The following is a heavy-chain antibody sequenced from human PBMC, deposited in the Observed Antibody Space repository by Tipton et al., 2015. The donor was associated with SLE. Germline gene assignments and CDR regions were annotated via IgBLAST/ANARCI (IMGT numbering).Heavy chain of an antibody. CDR1: GDSVRGSY. J-gene: IGHJ3*02. CDR2: MYNTVSA. D-gene: IGHD2-21*01. Sequence: TLSLTCTVSGDSVRGSYWSWIRQSPGKGLEWIAFMYNTVSANYNPSFKSRVTMSPDTSKNQFSLKLTSVTAADTAVYYCARARVNCRSECYPDSFDIWGPGTMVTVSS. V-gene: IGHV4-59*02. CDR3: ARARVNCRSECYPDSFDI.